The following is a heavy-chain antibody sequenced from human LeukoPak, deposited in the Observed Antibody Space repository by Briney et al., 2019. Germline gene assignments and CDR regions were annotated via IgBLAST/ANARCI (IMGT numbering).Heavy chain of an antibody. CDR1: GYTFTNFD. V-gene: IGHV1-8*03. J-gene: IGHJ4*02. Sequence: ASVKVSCKASGYTFTNFDINWVRQATGQGLEWMGWMNPNTGNAGYAQKFQDRVTITWDASRSTAYMDLSSLRSEDTAVYYCARVGYSNSSDYWGQGTLVTVSS. D-gene: IGHD4-11*01. CDR2: MNPNTGNA. CDR3: ARVGYSNSSDY.